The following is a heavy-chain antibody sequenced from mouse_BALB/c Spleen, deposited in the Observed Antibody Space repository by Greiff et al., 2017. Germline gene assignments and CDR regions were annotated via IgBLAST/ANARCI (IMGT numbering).Heavy chain of an antibody. CDR3: ARSSDGYYVPYAMDY. CDR1: GFTFSSFG. V-gene: IGHV5-17*02. Sequence: EVQRVESGGGLVQPGGSRKLSCAASGFTFSSFGMHWVRQAPEKGLEWVAYISSGSSTIYYADTVKGRFTISRDNPKNTLFLQMTSLRSEDTAMYYCARSSDGYYVPYAMDYWGQGTSVTVSS. J-gene: IGHJ4*01. CDR2: ISSGSSTI. D-gene: IGHD2-3*01.